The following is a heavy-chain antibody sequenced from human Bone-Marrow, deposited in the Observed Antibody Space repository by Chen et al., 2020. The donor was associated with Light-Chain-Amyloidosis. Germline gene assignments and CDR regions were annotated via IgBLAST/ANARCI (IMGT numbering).Heavy chain of an antibody. CDR2: INHTGDT. CDR1: GESSNDHY. J-gene: IGHJ4*02. Sequence: QVQLQQWGAGQLKTSETLSLACGVYGESSNDHYWNWIRQPPGKGLEWIGEINHTGDTKYNPSLKSRLTISVDRSKNQFSLNLNSVTAADTAVYYCVRTSGTSGSQGLPDYWGQGTLVTVSS. D-gene: IGHD1-26*01. V-gene: IGHV4-34*01. CDR3: VRTSGTSGSQGLPDY.